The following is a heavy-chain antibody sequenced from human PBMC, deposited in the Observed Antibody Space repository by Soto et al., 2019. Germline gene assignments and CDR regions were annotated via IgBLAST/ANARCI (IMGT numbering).Heavy chain of an antibody. CDR3: ARVCRGVSGMDV. D-gene: IGHD2-8*01. CDR1: GFTFSSYR. J-gene: IGHJ6*02. CDR2: ITSDSSTT. V-gene: IGHV3-48*02. Sequence: EVQLVESGGGLVQPGGSLRLSCAASGFTFSSYRINWVRKAPGKGLEWFSYITSDSSTTSYAESVKGRFTVSRENGKSSRYLERNTMRDEAAAVYSCARVCRGVSGMDVWGPGNWVTVSS.